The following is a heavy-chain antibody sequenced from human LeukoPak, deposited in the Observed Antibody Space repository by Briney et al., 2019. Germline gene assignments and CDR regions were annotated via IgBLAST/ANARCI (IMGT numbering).Heavy chain of an antibody. CDR2: IIPIFGTA. J-gene: IGHJ3*02. Sequence: SVKVSCKASGGTFSSYAISWVRQAPGQGLEWMGGIIPIFGTANYAQKFQGRVTITADESTSTAYMELSSLRSEDTAMYYCARGTATAYDFWSGYDAFDIWGQGTMVTVSS. CDR1: GGTFSSYA. V-gene: IGHV1-69*13. D-gene: IGHD3-3*01. CDR3: ARGTATAYDFWSGYDAFDI.